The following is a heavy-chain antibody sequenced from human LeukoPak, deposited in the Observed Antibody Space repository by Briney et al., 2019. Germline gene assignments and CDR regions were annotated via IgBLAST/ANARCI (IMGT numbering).Heavy chain of an antibody. V-gene: IGHV4-61*02. CDR3: ASEAGGFDY. CDR1: GGSISSGSFY. Sequence: SETLSLTCTVSGGSISSGSFYWTWIRQPAGKGLEWIGRIYTSGSTRYSPSLKSRVDISFDTSRNQFSLKLSSVTAADTAVYYCASEAGGFDYWGQGTLVTVSS. J-gene: IGHJ4*02. CDR2: IYTSGST. D-gene: IGHD3-10*01.